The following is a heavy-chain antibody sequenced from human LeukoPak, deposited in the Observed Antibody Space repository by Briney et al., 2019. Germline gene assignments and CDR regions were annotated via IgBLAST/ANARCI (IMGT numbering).Heavy chain of an antibody. Sequence: SETLSLTCAVYGGSFSGYYWSWIRQPPGKGLEWIGEINHSGSTNYNPSLKSRVTISVDTSKNQFSLKLSSVTAADTAVYYCARCGSMAAAGTNYFDYWGQGTLVTVSS. D-gene: IGHD6-13*01. V-gene: IGHV4-34*01. CDR1: GGSFSGYY. CDR3: ARCGSMAAAGTNYFDY. J-gene: IGHJ4*02. CDR2: INHSGST.